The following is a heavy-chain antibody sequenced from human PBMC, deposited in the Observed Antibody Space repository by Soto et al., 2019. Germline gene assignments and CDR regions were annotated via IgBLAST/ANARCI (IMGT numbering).Heavy chain of an antibody. CDR2: IIPIFGTA. D-gene: IGHD1-26*01. CDR3: AVGMSGSYDR. Sequence: SVKVSCKASGGAFSSYAISWVRQAPGQGLEWMGGIIPIFGTANYAQKFQGRVTITADESTSTAYMELSSLRSEDTAVYYCAVGMSGSYDRWGQGTRVTASS. V-gene: IGHV1-69*13. J-gene: IGHJ4*02. CDR1: GGAFSSYA.